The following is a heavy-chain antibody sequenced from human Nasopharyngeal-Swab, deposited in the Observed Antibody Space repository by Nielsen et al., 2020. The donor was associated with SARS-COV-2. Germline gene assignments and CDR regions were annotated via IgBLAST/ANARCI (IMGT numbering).Heavy chain of an antibody. J-gene: IGHJ4*02. D-gene: IGHD6-13*01. CDR3: ARDGYSSSTPRTYYFDY. V-gene: IGHV3-30-3*01. Sequence: GGSLRLSCAASGFPSSSYAMHWVRQAPGKGLEWVAVISYDGSNKYYADSVKGRFTISRDNSKNTLYLQMNSLRAEDTAVYYCARDGYSSSTPRTYYFDYWGQGTLVTVSS. CDR2: ISYDGSNK. CDR1: GFPSSSYA.